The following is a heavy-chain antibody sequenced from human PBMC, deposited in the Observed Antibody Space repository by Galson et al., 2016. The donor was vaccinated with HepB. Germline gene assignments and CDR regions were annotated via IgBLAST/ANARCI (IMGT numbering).Heavy chain of an antibody. CDR1: GYTFTNFG. J-gene: IGHJ4*02. V-gene: IGHV1-18*04. D-gene: IGHD3-22*01. CDR2: ISAYNDNT. CDR3: ARGSFLMYDSTRYPDH. Sequence: SVKVSCKASGYTFTNFGITWVRQGPGQRLEWMGWISAYNDNTKYAAKFQGRVTMTTATSTRTAYMELRSLTPDDTAVYYCARGSFLMYDSTRYPDHWGQGTLVTVSA.